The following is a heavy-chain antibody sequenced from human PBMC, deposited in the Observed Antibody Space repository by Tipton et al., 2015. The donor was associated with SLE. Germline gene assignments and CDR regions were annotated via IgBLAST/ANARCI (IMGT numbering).Heavy chain of an antibody. V-gene: IGHV3-33*01. J-gene: IGHJ4*02. Sequence: SGFTFSSYGMHWVRQAPGKGLEWVAVIWYDGSNKYYADSVKGRFTISRDNSKNTLYLQMNSLRAEDTAVYYCARGAAPGSSSRSSWYPFDYWGRGPLATVS. CDR2: IWYDGSNK. CDR1: GFTFSSYG. D-gene: IGHD6-13*01. CDR3: ARGAAPGSSSRSSWYPFDY.